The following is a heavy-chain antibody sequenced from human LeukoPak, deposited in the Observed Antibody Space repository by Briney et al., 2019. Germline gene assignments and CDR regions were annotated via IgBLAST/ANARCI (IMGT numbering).Heavy chain of an antibody. CDR1: GYTFTSYD. D-gene: IGHD3-10*01. V-gene: IGHV1-8*02. CDR2: MNPNSGNT. J-gene: IGHJ4*02. Sequence: GASVKVSCKASGYTFTSYDINWVRQATGQGLEWMGWMNPNSGNTGYAQKLQGRVTMTTDTSTTTAYMELRSLRSDDTAVYYCARTTEAHGSGSRLMDYWGQGTLATVSS. CDR3: ARTTEAHGSGSRLMDY.